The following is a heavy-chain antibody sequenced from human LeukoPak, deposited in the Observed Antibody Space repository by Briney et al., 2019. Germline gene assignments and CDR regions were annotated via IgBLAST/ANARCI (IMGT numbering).Heavy chain of an antibody. Sequence: GGSLRLSCAASGFTFSSYAMHWIRQAPGKGLEWVAVISYDGSNKYYADSVKGRFTISRDNSKNTLYLQMNSLRAEDTAVYYCARDGPPPSGWLVTYYYYYMDVWGKGTTVTVSS. CDR3: ARDGPPPSGWLVTYYYYYMDV. J-gene: IGHJ6*03. V-gene: IGHV3-30*04. CDR1: GFTFSSYA. D-gene: IGHD3-22*01. CDR2: ISYDGSNK.